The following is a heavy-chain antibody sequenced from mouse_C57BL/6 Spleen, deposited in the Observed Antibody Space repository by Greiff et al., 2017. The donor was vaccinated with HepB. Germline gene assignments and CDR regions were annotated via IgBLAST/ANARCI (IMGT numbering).Heavy chain of an antibody. V-gene: IGHV1-72*01. Sequence: QVQLQQPGAELVKPGASVKLSCKASGYTFTSHWMHWVKQRPGRGLEWIGRIDPNSGGTKYNEKFKSKATLTVDKPSSTAYMQLSSLTSEDSAVYYCARVPVSFTTVVGFDYWGQGTTLTVSS. J-gene: IGHJ2*01. CDR3: ARVPVSFTTVVGFDY. CDR2: IDPNSGGT. CDR1: GYTFTSHW. D-gene: IGHD1-1*01.